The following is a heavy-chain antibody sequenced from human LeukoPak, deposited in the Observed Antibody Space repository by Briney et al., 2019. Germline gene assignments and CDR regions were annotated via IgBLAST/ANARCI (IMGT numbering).Heavy chain of an antibody. D-gene: IGHD3-9*01. V-gene: IGHV4-34*01. Sequence: PSETLSLTCAVYGGSFSDYYWIWIRQPPGKGLEWIGEINHSGSTNYNPSLKSRVTISVDTSKNQFSLKLSSVTAADTAVYYCARGPLYYDILTGYQPDYYFDYWGQGTLVTVSS. CDR2: INHSGST. J-gene: IGHJ4*02. CDR1: GGSFSDYY. CDR3: ARGPLYYDILTGYQPDYYFDY.